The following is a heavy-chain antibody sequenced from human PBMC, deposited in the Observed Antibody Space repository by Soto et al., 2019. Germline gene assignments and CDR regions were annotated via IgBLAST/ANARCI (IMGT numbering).Heavy chain of an antibody. J-gene: IGHJ6*02. CDR2: INAGNGNT. V-gene: IGHV1-3*01. CDR3: ARDTALRTPDYYYGMDV. Sequence: ASVKVSCKASGYTFTSYAMHWVRQAPGQRLEWMGWINAGNGNTKYSQKFQGRVTITRDTSASTAYMELSSLRSEDTAVYYCARDTALRTPDYYYGMDVWGQGXTVTVSS. D-gene: IGHD5-12*01. CDR1: GYTFTSYA.